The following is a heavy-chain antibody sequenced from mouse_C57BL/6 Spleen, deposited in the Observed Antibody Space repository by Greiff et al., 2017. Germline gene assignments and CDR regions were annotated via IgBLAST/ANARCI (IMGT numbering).Heavy chain of an antibody. CDR2: IYPRSGNT. V-gene: IGHV1-81*01. CDR3: ARDWDGAMDY. J-gene: IGHJ4*01. D-gene: IGHD4-1*01. Sequence: VQLQQSGAELARPGASVKLSCKASGYTFTSYGISWVKQRTGQGLEWIGEIYPRSGNTYYNEKFKGKATLTADKSSSTAYMELRRLGSEDAAVYVCARDWDGAMDYWGQGTSVTVSS. CDR1: GYTFTSYG.